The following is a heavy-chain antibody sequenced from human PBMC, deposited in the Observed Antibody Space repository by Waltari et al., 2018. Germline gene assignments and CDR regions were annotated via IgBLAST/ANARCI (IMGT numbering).Heavy chain of an antibody. D-gene: IGHD6-19*01. Sequence: QLQLQESGPGLVKPSETLSLTCTVSGGSISSSSYYWDWIRQPPGKGLEWIGSIYYSGSTYYNPSLKSRVTISVDTSKNQFSLKLSSVTAADTAGYYCARPTDIAVAAFDIWGQGTMVTVSS. CDR1: GGSISSSSYY. CDR2: IYYSGST. V-gene: IGHV4-39*01. J-gene: IGHJ3*02. CDR3: ARPTDIAVAAFDI.